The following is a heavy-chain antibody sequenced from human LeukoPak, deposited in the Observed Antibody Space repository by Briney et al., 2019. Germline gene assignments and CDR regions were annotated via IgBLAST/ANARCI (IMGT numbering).Heavy chain of an antibody. Sequence: GGSLRLSCAASGFTVSSNLMTWVRQSPGRGLEWLSSSYSAGATYYADSVKGRFTITRDHSNNSVSLQMTNLRVEDTAIYYCARGASRISWPGIDYWGQGTLVTVSS. D-gene: IGHD3-3*02. V-gene: IGHV3-53*01. J-gene: IGHJ4*02. CDR2: SYSAGAT. CDR3: ARGASRISWPGIDY. CDR1: GFTVSSNL.